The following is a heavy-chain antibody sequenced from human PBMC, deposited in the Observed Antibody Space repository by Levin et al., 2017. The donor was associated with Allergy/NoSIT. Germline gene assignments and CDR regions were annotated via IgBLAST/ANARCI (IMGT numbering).Heavy chain of an antibody. CDR3: ARGTVNGATFFDH. CDR2: IQPDGSST. CDR1: GFSFSSYW. J-gene: IGHJ4*02. D-gene: IGHD1-26*01. Sequence: PGASVKVSCAASGFSFSSYWMHWVRQAPGTGLLWVSRIQPDGSSTFYADSVKGRFTVSRDNAKNTLYLQMNSLRVEDTAVYYCARGTVNGATFFDHWGQGTLVTVS. V-gene: IGHV3-74*01.